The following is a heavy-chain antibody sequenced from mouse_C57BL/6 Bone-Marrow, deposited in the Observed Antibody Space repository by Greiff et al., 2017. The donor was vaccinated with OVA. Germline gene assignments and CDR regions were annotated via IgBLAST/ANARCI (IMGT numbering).Heavy chain of an antibody. CDR2: INPSSGYT. CDR1: GYTFTSYT. CDR3: ARGGSYWAMDY. Sequence: VMLVESGAELARPGASVKMSCKASGYTFTSYTMHWVKQRPGQGLEWIGYINPSSGYTKYNQKFKDKATLTADKSSSTAYMQLSSLTSEDSAVYYCARGGSYWAMDYWGQGTSVTVSS. J-gene: IGHJ4*01. V-gene: IGHV1-4*01. D-gene: IGHD1-1*02.